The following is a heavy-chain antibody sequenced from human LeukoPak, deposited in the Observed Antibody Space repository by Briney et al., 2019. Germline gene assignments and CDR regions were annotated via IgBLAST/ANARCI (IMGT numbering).Heavy chain of an antibody. D-gene: IGHD3-3*01. CDR1: GFTFSSYA. J-gene: IGHJ5*02. V-gene: IGHV3-23*01. CDR3: AKDLSSYYDFWSGYYPVDFTNWFDP. Sequence: GGSLRLSCAASGFTFSSYAMHWVRQAPGKGLEWVSAISGSGGSTYYADSVKGRFTISRDNSKNTLYLQMNSLRAEDTAVYYCAKDLSSYYDFWSGYYPVDFTNWFDPWGQGTLVTVSS. CDR2: ISGSGGST.